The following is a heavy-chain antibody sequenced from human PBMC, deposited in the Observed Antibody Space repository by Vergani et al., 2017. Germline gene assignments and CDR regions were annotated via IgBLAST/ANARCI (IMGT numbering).Heavy chain of an antibody. J-gene: IGHJ2*01. Sequence: EVQLVESGGGLIQPGGSLRLSCAASGFTVSSNYMSWVRQAPGKGLEWVSVISGSGGSTYYADSVKGRFTISRDNSKNTLYLQMNSLRAEDTAVYYCARDSLVVITKPGYFDLWGRGTLVTVSS. V-gene: IGHV3-66*03. CDR1: GFTVSSNY. CDR3: ARDSLVVITKPGYFDL. CDR2: ISGSGGST. D-gene: IGHD3-22*01.